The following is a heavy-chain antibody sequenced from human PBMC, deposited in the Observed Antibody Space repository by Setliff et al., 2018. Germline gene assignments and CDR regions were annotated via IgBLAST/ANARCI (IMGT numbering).Heavy chain of an antibody. Sequence: ASGPTLVNPTQTLTLTCTPSGVSVSTDGMCVSWVRQPPGKALEWLARIDWDDAKFYSPSLKTRLTISKDTSKNQVVLTMTNMDPGDTATYYCTRVLRGGRGIIFALDIWGQGTMVTVS. V-gene: IGHV2-70*17. CDR3: TRVLRGGRGIIFALDI. CDR1: GVSVSTDGMC. D-gene: IGHD3-10*01. J-gene: IGHJ3*02. CDR2: IDWDDAK.